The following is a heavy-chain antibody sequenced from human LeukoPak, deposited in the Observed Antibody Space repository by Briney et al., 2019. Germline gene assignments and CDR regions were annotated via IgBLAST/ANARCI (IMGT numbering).Heavy chain of an antibody. J-gene: IGHJ4*02. Sequence: GGSLRLTCADSGFTFSSYSMNWVRQAPGKGPEWVSSISSTSSYKYYADSVKGRFTISRNNAKNSLYLQMNSLRAEDTAVYYCAKDGSVYVVENYWGQGTLVTVSS. D-gene: IGHD2-15*01. CDR1: GFTFSSYS. CDR3: AKDGSVYVVENY. V-gene: IGHV3-21*01. CDR2: ISSTSSYK.